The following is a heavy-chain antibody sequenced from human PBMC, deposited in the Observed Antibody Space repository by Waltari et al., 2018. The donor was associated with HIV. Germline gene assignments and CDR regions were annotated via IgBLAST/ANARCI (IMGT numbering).Heavy chain of an antibody. J-gene: IGHJ6*02. V-gene: IGHV3-53*01. D-gene: IGHD3-10*01. Sequence: EVQLVESGGGLIQPGGSWELPGAASGFSFRQTNRNWVGQAPGKGLEWVSLMYFGGTTFYADSVKGRFTISRDTIKNTMYLQMDSLRAEDTAVYYCARDPVDGSGSYRMDVWGQGTTVTVSS. CDR3: ARDPVDGSGSYRMDV. CDR2: MYFGGTT. CDR1: GFSFRQTN.